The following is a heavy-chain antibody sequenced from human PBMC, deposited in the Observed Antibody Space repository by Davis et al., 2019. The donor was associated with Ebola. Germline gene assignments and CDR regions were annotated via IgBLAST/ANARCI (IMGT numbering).Heavy chain of an antibody. V-gene: IGHV3-7*03. J-gene: IGHJ2*01. CDR1: GFTFDNFW. CDR3: ARHVYGDFWYFDL. Sequence: GGSLRLSCAASGFTFDNFWMSWVRQAPGKGLEWVANIYRDGSEKYYVDSVKGRFTISRDNTKNSLYLQMNSLRAEDTAVYFCARHVYGDFWYFDLWGRGTRVTVSS. D-gene: IGHD4-17*01. CDR2: IYRDGSEK.